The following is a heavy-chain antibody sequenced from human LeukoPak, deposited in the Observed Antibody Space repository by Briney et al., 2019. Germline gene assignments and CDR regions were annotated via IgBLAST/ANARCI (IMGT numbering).Heavy chain of an antibody. CDR3: ARVGRAITAAGFGAFDV. D-gene: IGHD6-13*01. CDR1: GFIFSAYD. CDR2: ISTSSSAI. Sequence: GGSLRLSCAASGFIFSAYDMNWVRQAPGKGLEWVSYISTSSSAIYYADSVKGRFTISRDNARKLLYLQMNSLRAEDTAVYYCARVGRAITAAGFGAFDVWGQGTMATVSS. V-gene: IGHV3-48*01. J-gene: IGHJ3*01.